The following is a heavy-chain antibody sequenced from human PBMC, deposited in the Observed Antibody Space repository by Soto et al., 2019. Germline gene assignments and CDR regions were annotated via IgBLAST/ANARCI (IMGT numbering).Heavy chain of an antibody. CDR3: ARDRAYYYYGMDV. CDR2: IKQDGSEK. CDR1: GFTFSSHW. V-gene: IGHV3-7*05. J-gene: IGHJ6*02. Sequence: GGSLRLSCAASGFTFSSHWMSWVRQAPGKGLEWVANIKQDGSEKYYVDSVKGRFTISRDNAKNSLYLQMNSLRAEDTAVYYCARDRAYYYYGMDVWGQGTTVTVSS.